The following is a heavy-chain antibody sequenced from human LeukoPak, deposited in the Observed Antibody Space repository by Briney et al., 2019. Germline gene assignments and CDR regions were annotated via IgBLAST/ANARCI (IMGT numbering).Heavy chain of an antibody. J-gene: IGHJ4*02. Sequence: SETLSLTCAVYGGSFSGYYWSWIRQPPGKGLEWIGEINHSGSTNYNPSLKSRVTISVDTSKNQFSLKLSSVTAADTAVYYCARERRYYYDSSGYFGEDYWGQGTLVTVSS. CDR3: ARERRYYYDSSGYFGEDY. CDR2: INHSGST. V-gene: IGHV4-34*01. D-gene: IGHD3-22*01. CDR1: GGSFSGYY.